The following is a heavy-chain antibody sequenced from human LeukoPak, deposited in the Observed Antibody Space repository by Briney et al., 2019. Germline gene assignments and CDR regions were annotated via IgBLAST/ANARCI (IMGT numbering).Heavy chain of an antibody. V-gene: IGHV4-34*01. CDR1: GGSFSGYY. CDR2: INHSGST. J-gene: IGHJ5*02. Sequence: SETLSLTCAVYGGSFSGYYWSWIRQPPGKGLEWIGEINHSGSTNYNPSLKSRVTISVDTSKNQFSLKLSSVTAADTAVYYCASASRIQLSNWFDPWGQGTLVTVSS. D-gene: IGHD5-18*01. CDR3: ASASRIQLSNWFDP.